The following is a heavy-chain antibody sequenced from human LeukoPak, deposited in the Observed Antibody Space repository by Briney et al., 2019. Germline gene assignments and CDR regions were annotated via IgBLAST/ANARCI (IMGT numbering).Heavy chain of an antibody. V-gene: IGHV3-21*01. D-gene: IGHD3-3*01. J-gene: IGHJ6*02. Sequence: GGSLRLSCAASGFTFSSYGMNWVRQAPGKGLEWVSSISSSSSYIYYADSVKGRFTISRDNAKNSLYLQMNSLRAEDTAVYYCAGDYDFWSGYYIRVMDYYGMDVWGQGTTVTVSS. CDR3: AGDYDFWSGYYIRVMDYYGMDV. CDR1: GFTFSSYG. CDR2: ISSSSSYI.